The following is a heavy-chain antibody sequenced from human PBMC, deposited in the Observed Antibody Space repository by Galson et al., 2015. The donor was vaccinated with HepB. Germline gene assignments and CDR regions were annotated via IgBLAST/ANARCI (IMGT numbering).Heavy chain of an antibody. V-gene: IGHV3-74*01. CDR3: ARVLLWFGEEN. CDR2: INSDGSST. J-gene: IGHJ4*02. D-gene: IGHD3-10*01. CDR1: GFTFSSYW. Sequence: SLRLSCAASGFTFSSYWMHWVRQAPGKGLVWVSRINSDGSSTNYADSVKGRFTISRDNAKNSLYLQMNSLRAEDTAVYYCARVLLWFGEENWGQGTLVTVSS.